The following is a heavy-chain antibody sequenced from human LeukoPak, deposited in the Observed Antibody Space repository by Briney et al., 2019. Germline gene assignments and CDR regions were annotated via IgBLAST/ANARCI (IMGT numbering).Heavy chain of an antibody. Sequence: PSETLSLTCTVSGGSISSYYWSWIRQPPGKGLEWIGSIYHSGSTYYNPSLKSRVTISVDTSKNQFSLKLSPVTAADTAVYYCARGERLVVVVAATHNWFDPWGQGTLVTVSS. CDR1: GGSISSYY. CDR3: ARGERLVVVVAATHNWFDP. CDR2: IYHSGST. V-gene: IGHV4-38-2*02. J-gene: IGHJ5*02. D-gene: IGHD2-15*01.